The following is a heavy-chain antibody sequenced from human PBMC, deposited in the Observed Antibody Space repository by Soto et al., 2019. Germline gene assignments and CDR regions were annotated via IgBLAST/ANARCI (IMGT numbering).Heavy chain of an antibody. Sequence: GSLRLSCAASGFTFSSYAMSWVRQAPGKGLEWVSAISGSGGSTYYADSVKGRFTISRDNSKNTVYLQMNSLSVGDTAVYLCAKVDVSTAGSFDYWGQGALVTVSS. V-gene: IGHV3-23*01. J-gene: IGHJ4*02. CDR1: GFTFSSYA. CDR3: AKVDVSTAGSFDY. CDR2: ISGSGGST. D-gene: IGHD6-13*01.